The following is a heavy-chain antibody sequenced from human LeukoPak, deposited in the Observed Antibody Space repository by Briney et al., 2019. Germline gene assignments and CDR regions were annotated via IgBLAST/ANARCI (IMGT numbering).Heavy chain of an antibody. Sequence: SETLSLTCAVYGGSFSGYYWSWIRQPPGKGLEWIGEINHSGSTNYNPSLKSRVTISVDTSKNQFSLKLSSVTAADTAVYYCARADYGDYGSWFDPWGQGTLVTVSS. CDR3: ARADYGDYGSWFDP. D-gene: IGHD4-17*01. J-gene: IGHJ5*02. CDR2: INHSGST. CDR1: GGSFSGYY. V-gene: IGHV4-34*01.